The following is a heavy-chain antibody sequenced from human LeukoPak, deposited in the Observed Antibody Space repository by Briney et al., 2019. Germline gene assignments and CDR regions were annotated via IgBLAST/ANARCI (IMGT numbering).Heavy chain of an antibody. CDR1: GFTFSDYW. Sequence: GGSLRLSCAVSGFTFSDYWMHWVRQSPGKGLVWVSRINRDGTSTRYADSVKGRFTISRDNAKKTLYLQMNSLRAEDTAVYYCARDGIAVAGYYYYGMDVWGQGTTVTVSS. J-gene: IGHJ6*02. CDR2: INRDGTST. V-gene: IGHV3-74*01. CDR3: ARDGIAVAGYYYYGMDV. D-gene: IGHD6-19*01.